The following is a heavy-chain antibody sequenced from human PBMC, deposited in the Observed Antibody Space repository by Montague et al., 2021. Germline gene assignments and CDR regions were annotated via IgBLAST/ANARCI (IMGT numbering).Heavy chain of an antibody. CDR1: GASFNYDDYY. CDR2: IHYTAYT. V-gene: IGHV4-31*03. D-gene: IGHD2-2*02. CDR3: ARDVVRYTPVGYFDS. J-gene: IGHJ4*02. Sequence: TLSLTCNVSGASFNYDDYYWTCIRQHPGKDLEWIVYIHYTAYTQYNPSLNIRLTLSVDNFKNQFSLMLNSVTAADTSVYYCARDVVRYTPVGYFDSWGQGTRVVVSS.